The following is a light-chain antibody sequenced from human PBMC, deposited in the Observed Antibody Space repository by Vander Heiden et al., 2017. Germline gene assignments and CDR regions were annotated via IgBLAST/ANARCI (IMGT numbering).Light chain of an antibody. V-gene: IGKV1-33*01. Sequence: DIQMTQSPSSLSASVGDRVTITCQASQSIDKYLNWYQQRPGKAPRLLIYEASNLETGVPSRFSGSGSVTDFTFTISSLQPEDVATYYCQQYDNVPITFGQGTRLEIE. CDR1: QSIDKY. CDR2: EAS. CDR3: QQYDNVPIT. J-gene: IGKJ5*01.